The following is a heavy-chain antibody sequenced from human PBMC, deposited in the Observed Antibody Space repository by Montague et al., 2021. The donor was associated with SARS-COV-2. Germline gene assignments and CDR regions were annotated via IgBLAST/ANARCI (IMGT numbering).Heavy chain of an antibody. J-gene: IGHJ6*03. CDR3: ARLGDGVVPSPILGVGPYYSYYYMDV. D-gene: IGHD3-10*01. Sequence: SETLSLTCAVHGGSSSTYSWNWIRQPPGKGLEWIGEIHHGGSTNYNPSLKSRVTISADTSKNQFSPKLTSVAAADTAVYYCARLGDGVVPSPILGVGPYYSYYYMDVWGKGTTVTVSS. CDR1: GGSSSTYS. CDR2: IHHGGST. V-gene: IGHV4-34*01.